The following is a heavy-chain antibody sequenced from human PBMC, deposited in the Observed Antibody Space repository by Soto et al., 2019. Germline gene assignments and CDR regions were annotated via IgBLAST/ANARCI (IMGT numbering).Heavy chain of an antibody. CDR2: ISHAGNYI. CDR1: GIISSTYG. Sequence: GGSLRLSCAASGIISSTYGMHCVRQAPGKGLEWVAAISHAGNYIFYAESVKGRFTISRYNSKSTVYLQMSSLRPEDTAVYYCAKGRGSYGGAYDYWGQGTPVTVSS. J-gene: IGHJ4*02. D-gene: IGHD1-26*01. CDR3: AKGRGSYGGAYDY. V-gene: IGHV3-30*18.